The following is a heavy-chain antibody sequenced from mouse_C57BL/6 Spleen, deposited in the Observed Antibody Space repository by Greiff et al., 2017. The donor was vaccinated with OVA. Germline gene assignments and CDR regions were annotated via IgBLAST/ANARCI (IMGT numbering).Heavy chain of an antibody. V-gene: IGHV1-80*01. CDR3: ARRPSAQASAMDY. CDR2: IYPGDGDT. Sequence: QVQLKQSGAELVKPGASVKISCKASGYAFSSYWMNWVKQRPGKGLEWIGQIYPGDGDTNYNGKFKGKATLTADKSSSTAYMQLSSLTSEDSAVYFCARRPSAQASAMDYWGQGTSVTVSS. CDR1: GYAFSSYW. J-gene: IGHJ4*01. D-gene: IGHD3-2*02.